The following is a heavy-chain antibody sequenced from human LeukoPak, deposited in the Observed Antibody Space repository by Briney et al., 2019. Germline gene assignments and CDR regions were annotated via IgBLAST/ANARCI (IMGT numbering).Heavy chain of an antibody. CDR1: GGSFSGYY. CDR3: ARTAVAGGEGIYYYYYYMDV. CDR2: INHSGST. D-gene: IGHD6-19*01. V-gene: IGHV4-34*01. J-gene: IGHJ6*03. Sequence: SETLSLTCAVYGGSFSGYYWSWIRQPPGKGLEWIGEINHSGSTNYNPSLKSRVTISVDTSKNQFSLKLSSVTAADTAVYYCARTAVAGGEGIYYYYYYMDVWGKGTTVTVSS.